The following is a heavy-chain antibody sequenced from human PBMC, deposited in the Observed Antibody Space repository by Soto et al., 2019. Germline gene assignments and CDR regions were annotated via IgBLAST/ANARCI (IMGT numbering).Heavy chain of an antibody. CDR2: ISGSGGST. V-gene: IGHV3-23*01. Sequence: GGSLRLSCAASGFTFSSYAMSWVRQAPGKGLEWVSAISGSGGSTYYADSVKGRFTISRDNSKNTLYLQMNSLRAEDTAVYYCAKLPRPKLWFGELFPSYYFDYWGQGTLVTVYS. D-gene: IGHD3-10*01. J-gene: IGHJ4*02. CDR3: AKLPRPKLWFGELFPSYYFDY. CDR1: GFTFSSYA.